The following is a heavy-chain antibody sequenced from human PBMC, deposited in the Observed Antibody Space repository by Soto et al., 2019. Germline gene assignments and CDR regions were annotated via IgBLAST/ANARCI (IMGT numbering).Heavy chain of an antibody. CDR1: GGSISSGGYY. V-gene: IGHV4-31*03. Sequence: QVQLQESGPGLVKPSQTLSLTCTVSGGSISSGGYYWSWIRQHPGKGLEWIGYIYYSGSTYYNPSLKSRVXIAVDTSKNQFPLKLSSVTAAATAVYYCARDRSSSSSVLDYWGQGTLVTVSS. J-gene: IGHJ4*02. CDR3: ARDRSSSSSVLDY. D-gene: IGHD6-6*01. CDR2: IYYSGST.